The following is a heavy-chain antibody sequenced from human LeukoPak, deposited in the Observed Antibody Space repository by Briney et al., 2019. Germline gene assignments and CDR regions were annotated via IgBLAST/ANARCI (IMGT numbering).Heavy chain of an antibody. J-gene: IGHJ4*02. V-gene: IGHV3-23*01. Sequence: GGSLRLSCAASGFTFSSSGMGWVRQAPGKGLECVSPITGSGGSTSYTDSVKGRFTISRDNSKNTLYLQMNSLRAEDTAMYYCARAITFSSTRWANDFWGQGTLVTVSS. CDR1: GFTFSSSG. CDR2: ITGSGGST. CDR3: ARAITFSSTRWANDF. D-gene: IGHD6-13*01.